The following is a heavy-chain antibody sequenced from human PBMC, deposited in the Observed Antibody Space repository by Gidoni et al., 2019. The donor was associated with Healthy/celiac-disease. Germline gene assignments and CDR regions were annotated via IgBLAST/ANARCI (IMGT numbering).Heavy chain of an antibody. D-gene: IGHD3-22*01. J-gene: IGHJ4*02. CDR1: SYTFTRYG. Sequence: QAQLVQSGAEVKKPGASVKVSCKASSYTFTRYGISWVRQDPGQGLEWMGWISAYNGNTNYAQKLQGRVTMTTDTSTSTAYMELRSLSSDDTAVYYCARVHSSGYYYSLYFDYWGQGTLVTVSS. V-gene: IGHV1-18*01. CDR3: ARVHSSGYYYSLYFDY. CDR2: ISAYNGNT.